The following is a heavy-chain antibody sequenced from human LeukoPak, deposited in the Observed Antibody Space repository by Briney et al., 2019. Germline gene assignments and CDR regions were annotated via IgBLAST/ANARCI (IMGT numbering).Heavy chain of an antibody. D-gene: IGHD5-12*01. CDR2: IKQDGSEK. V-gene: IGHV3-7*01. Sequence: PGGSLRLSCAASGFTFSSYWMGWVRQAPGKGLEWVANIKQDGSEKYYVDSVKGRFTISRDNAMNSLYLQMNSLRAEDTAVYYCARGGRIVDTIGSGWFDPWGQGTLVTVSS. J-gene: IGHJ5*02. CDR3: ARGGRIVDTIGSGWFDP. CDR1: GFTFSSYW.